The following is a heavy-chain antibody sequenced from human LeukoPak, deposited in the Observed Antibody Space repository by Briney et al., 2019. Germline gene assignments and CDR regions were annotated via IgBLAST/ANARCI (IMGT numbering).Heavy chain of an antibody. D-gene: IGHD6-19*01. CDR1: GFTFDDYA. J-gene: IGHJ4*02. CDR3: AKASLAVTGTCNIDY. V-gene: IGHV3-43D*03. Sequence: GSLRLSCAASGFTFDDYAMHWVRQAPGKGLEWAALISWNGGSSYYAASVKGRFTISRDNSKNSLYLQMNSLRAEDTALYYCAKASLAVTGTCNIDYWGQGTLVTVSS. CDR2: ISWNGGSS.